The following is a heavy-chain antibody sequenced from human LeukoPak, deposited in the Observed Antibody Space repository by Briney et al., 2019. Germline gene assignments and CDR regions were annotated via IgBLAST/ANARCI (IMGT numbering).Heavy chain of an antibody. Sequence: SETLSLTCAVYGGSFSGCYWSWIRQPPGKGLEWIGEINHSGSTNYNPSLKSRVTISVDTSKNQFSLKLSSVTAADTAVYYCARAKYLYCSSTSCYGGYYYYGMDVWGQGTTVTVSS. CDR2: INHSGST. CDR3: ARAKYLYCSSTSCYGGYYYYGMDV. J-gene: IGHJ6*02. CDR1: GGSFSGCY. D-gene: IGHD2-2*01. V-gene: IGHV4-34*01.